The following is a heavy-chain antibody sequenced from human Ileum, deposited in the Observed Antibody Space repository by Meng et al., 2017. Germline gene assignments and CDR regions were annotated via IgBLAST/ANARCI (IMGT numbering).Heavy chain of an antibody. Sequence: VQLVEPGGGLVQPGASLRLSCAASGFTFSSYGMHWVRQAPGKGLEWVAVIWSHGGKTEHADSSRFSISRDNSKDMLYLQVNSLRAEDTAMYYCARDDDLSGNNLDYWGQGTLVTVSS. J-gene: IGHJ4*02. CDR2: IWSHGGKT. CDR3: ARDDDLSGNNLDY. CDR1: GFTFSSYG. V-gene: IGHV3-33*01. D-gene: IGHD3-3*01.